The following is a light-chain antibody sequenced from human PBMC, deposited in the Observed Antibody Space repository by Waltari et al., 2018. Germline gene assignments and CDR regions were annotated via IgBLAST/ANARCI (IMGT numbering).Light chain of an antibody. CDR2: WAS. J-gene: IGKJ3*01. CDR3: QQYYSTPFT. V-gene: IGKV4-1*01. CDR1: QSVLYSPNNYNY. Sequence: DIVMTQSPDSLAVSLGERATINCKSSQSVLYSPNNYNYLAWYQQKPGQPPNLLIDWASTRESGVPDRFSGSGSGTDFTLTISSLQAEDVAVYYCQQYYSTPFTFGPGTKVDIK.